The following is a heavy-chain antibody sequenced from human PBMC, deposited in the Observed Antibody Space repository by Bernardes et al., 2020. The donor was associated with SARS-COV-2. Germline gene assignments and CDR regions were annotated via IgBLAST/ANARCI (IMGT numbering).Heavy chain of an antibody. CDR2: LKQDGREQ. CDR3: ARDRTYYDFWSGYYLDV. J-gene: IGHJ6*02. CDR1: GFTFRSSW. D-gene: IGHD3-3*01. Sequence: GGSLRLSCAASGFTFRSSWMSWVRQAPGTGLAWVANLKQDGREQYYVDSVKGRFTISRDNAKNSLYLQMNSLRAEDTAVYYCARDRTYYDFWSGYYLDVWGQGTTVTVSS. V-gene: IGHV3-7*01.